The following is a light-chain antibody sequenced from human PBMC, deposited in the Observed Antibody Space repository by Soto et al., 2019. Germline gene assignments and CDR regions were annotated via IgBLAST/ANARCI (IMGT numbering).Light chain of an antibody. Sequence: DIQLTQSPSFLSASVEDRVTISCRASYDISSSLAWYLQEPGKPPKLLIYDSSTLQTGVPSRFTCSGSGRKFSLTICGLQFVHFATYFCQQLTHYPYSFVQGTKVDIK. CDR1: YDISSS. V-gene: IGKV1-9*01. J-gene: IGKJ2*03. CDR3: QQLTHYPYS. CDR2: DSS.